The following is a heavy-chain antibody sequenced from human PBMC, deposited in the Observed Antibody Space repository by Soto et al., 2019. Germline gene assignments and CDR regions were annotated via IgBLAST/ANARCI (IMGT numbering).Heavy chain of an antibody. CDR3: ARYWPPSLAAYYYYGMDV. D-gene: IGHD2-8*02. J-gene: IGHJ6*02. Sequence: EVQLVQSGAEVKKPGESLKISCQGSGYNFNNWWIAWVRQMPGKGLEWMGTIYPGDSDTKYSPSFQGQVTISADRSTSTAYLQWSSLKASDTAMYFCARYWPPSLAAYYYYGMDVWGHGTTVTVSS. CDR2: IYPGDSDT. CDR1: GYNFNNWW. V-gene: IGHV5-51*03.